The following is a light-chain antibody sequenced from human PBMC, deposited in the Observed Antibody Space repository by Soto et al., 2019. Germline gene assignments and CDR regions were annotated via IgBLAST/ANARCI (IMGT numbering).Light chain of an antibody. Sequence: QSALTQPASVSGSPGQSITISCTGTNSDVGGHNYVSWFQQHPGKAPKLLIYDVTNRPSGVSNRFSGSKSGNTASLTISGLQADDEADYYCSSKTSSAILYVFGTGTKLTVL. CDR3: SSKTSSAILYV. CDR1: NSDVGGHNY. J-gene: IGLJ1*01. V-gene: IGLV2-14*03. CDR2: DVT.